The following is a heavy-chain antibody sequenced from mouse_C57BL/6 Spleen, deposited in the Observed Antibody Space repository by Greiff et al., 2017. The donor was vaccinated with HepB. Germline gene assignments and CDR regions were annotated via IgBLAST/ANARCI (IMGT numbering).Heavy chain of an antibody. J-gene: IGHJ4*01. Sequence: EVQLKESGGGLVKPGGSLKLSCAASGFTFSDYGMHWVRQAPEKGLEWVAYISSGSSTIYYADTVKGRFTISRDNAKNTLFLQMTSLRSEDTAMYYCAMGDYDAGYAMDYWGQGTSVTVSS. D-gene: IGHD2-4*01. CDR3: AMGDYDAGYAMDY. CDR1: GFTFSDYG. CDR2: ISSGSSTI. V-gene: IGHV5-17*01.